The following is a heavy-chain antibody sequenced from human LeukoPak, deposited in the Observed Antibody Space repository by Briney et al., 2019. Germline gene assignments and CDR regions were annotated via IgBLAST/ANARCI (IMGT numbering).Heavy chain of an antibody. Sequence: GRSLRLSCAASGFTFSSYAMHWVRQAPGKGLEWVAVISYDGSNKYYADSVKGRFTISRDNSKNTLYLQMNSLRAEDTAVYYCARGGSSSSYFDYWGQGTLVTVSS. V-gene: IGHV3-30-3*01. J-gene: IGHJ4*02. CDR2: ISYDGSNK. CDR3: ARGGSSSSYFDY. CDR1: GFTFSSYA. D-gene: IGHD6-6*01.